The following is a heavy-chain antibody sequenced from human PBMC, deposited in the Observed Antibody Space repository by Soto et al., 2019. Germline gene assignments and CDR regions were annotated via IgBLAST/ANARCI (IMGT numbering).Heavy chain of an antibody. V-gene: IGHV4-4*07. J-gene: IGHJ4*02. CDR1: GGSIRGYY. Sequence: QMQLQESGPGLVKPSETLSLTCTVSGGSIRGYYWSWIGQSAGMGLEWIGRMHTSGSTNYNPSLKSRVNISVDMSTNQISLKLTSVTAADTALYYCVRASMPKAHFDSWGQGTLVTVSS. CDR2: MHTSGST. D-gene: IGHD2-2*01. CDR3: VRASMPKAHFDS.